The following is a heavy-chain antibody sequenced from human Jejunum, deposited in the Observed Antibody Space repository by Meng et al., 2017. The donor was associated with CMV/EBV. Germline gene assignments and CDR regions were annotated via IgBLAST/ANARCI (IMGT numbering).Heavy chain of an antibody. J-gene: IGHJ3*02. CDR3: ARARTSGPTERSLWEVYAVDM. V-gene: IGHV1-2*06. CDR1: Y. Sequence: YTHWVRQAPGQGLEWMGRITPNSGGTNYAQKFQGRVTMTRDTYISTVYMEVSSLRSDDTAVYYCARARTSGPTERSLWEVYAVDMWGQGTMVTVSS. CDR2: ITPNSGGT. D-gene: IGHD1-26*01.